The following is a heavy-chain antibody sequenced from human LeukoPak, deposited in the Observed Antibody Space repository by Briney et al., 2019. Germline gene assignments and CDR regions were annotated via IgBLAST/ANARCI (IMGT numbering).Heavy chain of an antibody. Sequence: GASVKVSCKASGYTFTSYYMHWVRQAPGQGLEWMGIINPGGGSTSYAQKFQGRVTMTRDTSTSTVYMELSSLRSEDTAVYYCARDRGSKRVAYCGGDCYIGYFDLWGRGTLVTVSS. J-gene: IGHJ2*01. V-gene: IGHV1-46*01. CDR2: INPGGGST. CDR1: GYTFTSYY. CDR3: ARDRGSKRVAYCGGDCYIGYFDL. D-gene: IGHD2-21*02.